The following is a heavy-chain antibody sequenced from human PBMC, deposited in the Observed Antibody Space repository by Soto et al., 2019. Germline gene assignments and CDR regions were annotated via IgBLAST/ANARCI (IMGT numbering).Heavy chain of an antibody. D-gene: IGHD3-10*01. CDR2: AYHSGST. Sequence: SETLSLTCAVSGGFTSTNNWWSWVRQPPGKGPEWIGDAYHSGSTEYNPSLKSRVSISVDKSKNQISLKLTSATAADTAVYYCARSPPSSYYGGSGTFDYWGQGTLVTVSS. V-gene: IGHV4-4*02. CDR1: GGFTSTNNW. J-gene: IGHJ4*02. CDR3: ARSPPSSYYGGSGTFDY.